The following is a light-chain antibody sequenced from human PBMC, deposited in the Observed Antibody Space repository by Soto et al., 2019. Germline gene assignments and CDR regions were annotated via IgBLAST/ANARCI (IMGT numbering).Light chain of an antibody. CDR1: QRVSRY. J-gene: IGKJ3*01. CDR3: PQRSDWPVT. Sequence: EIVLTQSPATLSLSPGERVTLSCRARQRVSRYLAWYQKKPGQAPRRLIYDASKRATGIPPRFSGRGSGTYFTLTITSLEPEDFAVYYCPQRSDWPVTFGPGNTVDFK. CDR2: DAS. V-gene: IGKV3-11*01.